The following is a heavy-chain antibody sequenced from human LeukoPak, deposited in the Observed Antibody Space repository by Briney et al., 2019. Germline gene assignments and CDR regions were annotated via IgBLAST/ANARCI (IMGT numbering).Heavy chain of an antibody. CDR2: ISYDGSNK. CDR1: GFTFSSYA. D-gene: IGHD1-26*01. J-gene: IGHJ2*01. CDR3: AKDRTVDSGRSTYWYFDL. Sequence: HTGGSLILSCAASGFTFSSYAMHWVRQAPGKGLEWVAVISYDGSNKYYADSVKGRFTISRDNSKNTLYLQMNSLRAEDTAVYYCAKDRTVDSGRSTYWYFDLWGRGTLVTVSS. V-gene: IGHV3-30-3*01.